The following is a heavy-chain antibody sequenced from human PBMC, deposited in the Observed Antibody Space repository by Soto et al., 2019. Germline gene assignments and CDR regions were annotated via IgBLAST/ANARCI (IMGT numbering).Heavy chain of an antibody. CDR3: ATLQYDFWSGYNDDAFDI. J-gene: IGHJ3*02. CDR2: IYPGDSDT. V-gene: IGHV5-51*01. D-gene: IGHD3-3*01. CDR1: GYSFTSYW. Sequence: GESLKISCKGSGYSFTSYWIGWVRQMPGKGLEWMGIIYPGDSDTRYSPSFQGQVTISADKSISTAYLQWSSLKASDTAMYYCATLQYDFWSGYNDDAFDIWGQGTMVT.